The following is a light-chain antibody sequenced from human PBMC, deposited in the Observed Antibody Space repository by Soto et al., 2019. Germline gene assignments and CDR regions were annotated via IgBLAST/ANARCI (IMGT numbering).Light chain of an antibody. J-gene: IGLJ1*01. CDR3: CSYAGSSTFYV. V-gene: IGLV2-23*02. Sequence: QSVLTQPASVSGSPGQSITISCTGTSSDVGSYNLVSWYQQHPGKAPKPMIYEVSKRPSGVSNRFSGSKSGNTASLTISGLQAEDEADYYCCSYAGSSTFYVFGTGTKVTVL. CDR1: SSDVGSYNL. CDR2: EVS.